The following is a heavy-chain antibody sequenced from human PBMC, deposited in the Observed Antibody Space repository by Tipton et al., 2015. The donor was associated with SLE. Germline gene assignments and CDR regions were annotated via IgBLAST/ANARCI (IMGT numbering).Heavy chain of an antibody. CDR1: GFSFSDYG. Sequence: SLRLSCATSGFSFSDYGIHWVRQAPGKGLEWAALIWHDGSKKYYADSVKGRFTISRDNSKNTLHLQMNSLGGEDTAMYYCAKGSAAVRPYYFDYWGQGALVTVSS. D-gene: IGHD2-2*01. J-gene: IGHJ4*02. CDR3: AKGSAAVRPYYFDY. V-gene: IGHV3-33*06. CDR2: IWHDGSKK.